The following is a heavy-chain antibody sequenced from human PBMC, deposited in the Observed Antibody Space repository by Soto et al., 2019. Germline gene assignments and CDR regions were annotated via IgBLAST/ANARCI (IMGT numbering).Heavy chain of an antibody. Sequence: GASVKVSCKASGGTFSSYTISWVRQAPGQGLEWMGRIIPILGIANYAQKFQGRVTITADKSTSTAYMELSSLRSEDTAVYYCAREWGEDANSDYYYYMDVWGKGTTVTVSS. D-gene: IGHD3-16*01. V-gene: IGHV1-69*04. CDR1: GGTFSSYT. CDR3: AREWGEDANSDYYYYMDV. CDR2: IIPILGIA. J-gene: IGHJ6*03.